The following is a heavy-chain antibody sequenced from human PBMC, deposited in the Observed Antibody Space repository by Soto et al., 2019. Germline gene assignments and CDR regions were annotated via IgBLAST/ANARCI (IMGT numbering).Heavy chain of an antibody. D-gene: IGHD3-10*01. CDR3: TREGSAPYYYYGMDA. Sequence: ASVKVSCKASGYTFTTYGISWVRQAPGQGLEWLGWINTHNGNTNYAQNLQGRVIMTADTSTSTDYMEMRRLSSDDTAIYYCTREGSAPYYYYGMDAWGQGTTVTVSS. CDR1: GYTFTTYG. J-gene: IGHJ6*02. CDR2: INTHNGNT. V-gene: IGHV1-18*01.